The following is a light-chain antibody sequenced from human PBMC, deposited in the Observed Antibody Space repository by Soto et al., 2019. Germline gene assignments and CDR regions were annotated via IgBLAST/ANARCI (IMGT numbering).Light chain of an antibody. J-gene: IGLJ2*01. V-gene: IGLV4-69*01. CDR1: SGHSSYA. CDR2: LNSDGSH. CDR3: QTWGSGIHVV. Sequence: QPVLTQSPSASASLGASVKLTCTLSSGHSSYAIAWHQQQPEKGPRYLMKLNSDGSHSKGDGIPDRFSGSSSGAERYLTISSLQSEDEADYYCQTWGSGIHVVFGGVTKLTVL.